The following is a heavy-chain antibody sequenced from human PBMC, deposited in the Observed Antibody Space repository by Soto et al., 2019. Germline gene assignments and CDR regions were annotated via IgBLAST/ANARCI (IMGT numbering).Heavy chain of an antibody. V-gene: IGHV4-39*01. D-gene: IGHD3-3*02. CDR3: ASPKIAFYNWFDP. J-gene: IGHJ5*02. Sequence: PSETLSLTCPVSGCSITSSGYYWGWIRQPPGKGLEWIGSIYYSGSTYYNPSLKSRVTISVDTSKNQFSLKLSSVTAADTAVYYCASPKIAFYNWFDPWGQGTLVTVSS. CDR2: IYYSGST. CDR1: GCSITSSGYY.